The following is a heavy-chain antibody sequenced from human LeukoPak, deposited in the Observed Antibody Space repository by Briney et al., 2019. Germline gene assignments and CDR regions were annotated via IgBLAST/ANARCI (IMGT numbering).Heavy chain of an antibody. V-gene: IGHV3-48*04. D-gene: IGHD6-13*01. Sequence: GGSLRLSCTASGFSFSTYSMNWVRQAPGKGLEWVSYIVGSSSNIYYADSVEGRFTISRDNAKNSLYLQMDSLRAEDTAVYYCARDLSSSWHTPTGYWGQGTLVTVSS. CDR3: ARDLSSSWHTPTGY. CDR2: IVGSSSNI. CDR1: GFSFSTYS. J-gene: IGHJ4*02.